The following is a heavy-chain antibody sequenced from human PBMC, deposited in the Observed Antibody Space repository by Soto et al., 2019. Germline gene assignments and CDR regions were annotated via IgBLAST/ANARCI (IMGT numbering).Heavy chain of an antibody. CDR3: ARDPGDIVVVPAAKDDY. V-gene: IGHV3-48*01. J-gene: IGHJ4*02. CDR2: ISSSSTI. D-gene: IGHD2-2*01. Sequence: GGSLRLSCAASGFTFSSYSMNWVRQAPGKGLEWVSYISSSSTIYYADSVKGRFTISRDNAKNSLYLQMNSLRAEDTAVYYCARDPGDIVVVPAAKDDYWGQGTLVTVSS. CDR1: GFTFSSYS.